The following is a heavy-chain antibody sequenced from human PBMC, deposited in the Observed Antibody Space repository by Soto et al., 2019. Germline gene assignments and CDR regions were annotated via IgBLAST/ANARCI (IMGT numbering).Heavy chain of an antibody. Sequence: SETLSLTCIVSGASVSSNSYYWTWIRQPPGKGLEWIGYTDYSGSTKYNPSLKSRVTISVDTSKNQFSLRVSSVTAADTAMFYCARADRQYCSVSTCYIFDYWGQGTQVTVSS. CDR1: GASVSSNSYY. CDR3: ARADRQYCSVSTCYIFDY. CDR2: TDYSGST. D-gene: IGHD2-2*02. V-gene: IGHV4-61*01. J-gene: IGHJ4*02.